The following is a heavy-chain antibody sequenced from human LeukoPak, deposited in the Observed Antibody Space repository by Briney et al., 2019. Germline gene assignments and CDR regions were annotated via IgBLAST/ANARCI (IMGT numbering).Heavy chain of an antibody. Sequence: SETLSLTCAVSGYSISSGHYWGWIRQPPGKGLEWIGSIYHNGNTYNNPSLKSRVTMTVDTSKSQFSLKLSSVTAADTAVYYCGRAWEVFRDWGQGTLVTVSS. CDR2: IYHNGNT. J-gene: IGHJ4*02. CDR1: GYSISSGHY. V-gene: IGHV4-38-2*01. D-gene: IGHD1-26*01. CDR3: GRAWEVFRD.